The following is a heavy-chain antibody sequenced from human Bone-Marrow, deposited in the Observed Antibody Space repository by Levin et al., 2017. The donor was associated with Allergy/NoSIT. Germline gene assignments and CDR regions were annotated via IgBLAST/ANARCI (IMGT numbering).Heavy chain of an antibody. CDR1: GFTFSSYA. D-gene: IGHD3-9*01. V-gene: IGHV3-30-3*01. J-gene: IGHJ3*02. CDR3: ARSDILTGYLGGGAFDI. CDR2: ISYDGSNK. Sequence: SCAASGFTFSSYAMHWVRQAPGKGLEWVAVISYDGSNKYYADSVKGRFTISRDNSKNTLYLQMNSLRAEDTAVYYCARSDILTGYLGGGAFDIWGQGTMVTVSS.